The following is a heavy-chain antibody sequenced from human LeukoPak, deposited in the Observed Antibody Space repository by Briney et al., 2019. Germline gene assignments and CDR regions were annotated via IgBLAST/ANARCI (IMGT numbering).Heavy chain of an antibody. J-gene: IGHJ4*02. CDR3: ARQLYFEGLLDY. CDR2: ISSTGSYI. CDR1: GFTFSSHT. D-gene: IGHD3-9*01. Sequence: GGSLRLSCAASGFTFSSHTMNWVRQTPGKGLEWVSSISSTGSYISYTDSVRGRFTISRDNAKNSLSLQMNSLRAEDTAVYYCARQLYFEGLLDYWGQGTWVTVSS. V-gene: IGHV3-21*01.